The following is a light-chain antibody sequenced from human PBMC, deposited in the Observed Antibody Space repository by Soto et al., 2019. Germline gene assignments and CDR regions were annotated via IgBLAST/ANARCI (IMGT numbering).Light chain of an antibody. V-gene: IGKV1-5*01. Sequence: DIQMTQSPSTLSASVGDRVTITCRAIQSISICLAWFQQKPGKVPQLLIYDASKLESGVPKRFSGSGSGTEFTLTISSLQPDDFATYYCQQHDTYPWTFGQGTKVDIK. CDR1: QSISIC. J-gene: IGKJ1*01. CDR3: QQHDTYPWT. CDR2: DAS.